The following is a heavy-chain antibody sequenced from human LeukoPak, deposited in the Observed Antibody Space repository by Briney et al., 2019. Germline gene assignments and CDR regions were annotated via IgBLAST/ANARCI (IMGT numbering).Heavy chain of an antibody. CDR3: ARDDPEWFGELKVDY. V-gene: IGHV1-18*01. CDR2: ISAYNGNT. CDR1: GYTFTSYG. Sequence: GASVKVSCKASGYTFTSYGISWVRQAPGQGLEWMGWISAYNGNTNYAQKLQGRVTMTTDPSTSTAYMELRSLRSDDTAVYYCARDDPEWFGELKVDYWGQGTLVTVSS. D-gene: IGHD3-10*01. J-gene: IGHJ4*02.